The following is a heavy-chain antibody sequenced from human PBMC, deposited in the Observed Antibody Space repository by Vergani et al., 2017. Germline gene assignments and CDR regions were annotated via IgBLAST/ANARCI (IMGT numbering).Heavy chain of an antibody. CDR3: AKDISLIEGNDAFDM. Sequence: EVQLVESGGGLVQPGRSLRLSCAASGFTFDDYAMHWVRQAPGKGLEWVSGISWNSGSIGYADSVKGRFTISRDNAKNSLYLQMNSLRAEDTALYYCAKDISLIEGNDAFDMWGQGTMVTVSS. CDR1: GFTFDDYA. J-gene: IGHJ3*02. CDR2: ISWNSGSI. D-gene: IGHD3-22*01. V-gene: IGHV3-9*01.